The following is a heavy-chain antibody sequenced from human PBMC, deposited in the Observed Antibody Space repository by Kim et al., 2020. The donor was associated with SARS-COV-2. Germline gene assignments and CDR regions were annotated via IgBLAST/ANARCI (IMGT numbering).Heavy chain of an antibody. V-gene: IGHV4-39*01. CDR3: AGRRQGYQGLFDY. D-gene: IGHD2-21*01. CDR2: IYYSGST. CDR1: GGSISSSSYY. J-gene: IGHJ4*02. Sequence: SETLSLTCTVSGGSISSSSYYWGWIRQPPGKGLEWIGSIYYSGSTYYNPSLKSRVTISVDTSKNQFSLKLSSVTAADTAVYYCAGRRQGYQGLFDYWGQGTLVTVSS.